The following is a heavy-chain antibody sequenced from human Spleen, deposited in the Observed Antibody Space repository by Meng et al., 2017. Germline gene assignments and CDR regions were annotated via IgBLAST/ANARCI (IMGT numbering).Heavy chain of an antibody. CDR3: TWDDKAVSDY. CDR2: IKSNTDGGTA. Sequence: GRLVEFGWYLVKHGGFFRLSCAASGFYFSNAWMSWVRQAPGKGLEWVGRIKSNTDGGTAEYAAPVTGRFTISRDDSKSTLYLQMSGLRIDDTGVYYCTWDDKAVSDYWGQGTLVTVSS. D-gene: IGHD3-9*01. CDR1: GFYFSNAW. V-gene: IGHV3-15*01. J-gene: IGHJ4*02.